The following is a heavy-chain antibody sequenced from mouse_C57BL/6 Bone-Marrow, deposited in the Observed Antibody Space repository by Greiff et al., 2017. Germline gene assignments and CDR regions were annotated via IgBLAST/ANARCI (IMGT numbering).Heavy chain of an antibody. Sequence: EVQVVESGGGLVKPGGSLKLSCAASGFTFSSYAMSWVRQTPEKRLEWVATISDGGSYTYYPDNVKGRFTISRDNAKNNLYLQMSHLKSEDTAMXYCARDEGDSSGYAYWGQGTLVTVSA. CDR1: GFTFSSYA. D-gene: IGHD3-2*02. V-gene: IGHV5-4*01. CDR3: ARDEGDSSGYAY. CDR2: ISDGGSYT. J-gene: IGHJ3*01.